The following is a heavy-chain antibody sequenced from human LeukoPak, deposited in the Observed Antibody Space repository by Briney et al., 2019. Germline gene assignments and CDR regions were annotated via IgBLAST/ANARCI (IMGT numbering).Heavy chain of an antibody. Sequence: SETLSLTCAVYGGSFSSYYWSWIRQPPGKGLEWIGYIYYSGSTDYNPSLKSRVTISVDTSKNQFSLKLSSVTAADTAVYYCAREISHITIFGVVIKQNWFDPWGQGTLVTVSS. CDR3: AREISHITIFGVVIKQNWFDP. CDR1: GGSFSSYY. V-gene: IGHV4-59*01. J-gene: IGHJ5*02. D-gene: IGHD3-3*01. CDR2: IYYSGST.